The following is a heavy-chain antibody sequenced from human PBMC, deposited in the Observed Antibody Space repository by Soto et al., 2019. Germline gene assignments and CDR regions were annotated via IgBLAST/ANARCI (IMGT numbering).Heavy chain of an antibody. V-gene: IGHV1-18*01. Sequence: QVQLVQSGAEVKKPGASVKVSCKASGFTFSNYGITWLRQVPGQGLEWMGWISAYNGNTVHAQEYQGRLTMTTDTSTSTAYMELRSLRPDDTAVNFCPRPQNDILTDSSTKYFDPWGQGTLVTVSS. CDR2: ISAYNGNT. CDR3: PRPQNDILTDSSTKYFDP. CDR1: GFTFSNYG. J-gene: IGHJ5*02. D-gene: IGHD3-9*01.